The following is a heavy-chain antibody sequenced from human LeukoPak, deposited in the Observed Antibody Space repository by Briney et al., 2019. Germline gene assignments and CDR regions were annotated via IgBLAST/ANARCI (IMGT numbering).Heavy chain of an antibody. Sequence: SETLSLTCTVSGGSISSYYWSWIRQPPGKGLGWIGYIYYSGSTNYNPSLKSRVTISVDTSKNQFSLKLSSATAADTAVYYCAREITMVRGAENWFDPWGQGTLVTVSS. D-gene: IGHD3-10*01. J-gene: IGHJ5*02. CDR2: IYYSGST. V-gene: IGHV4-59*01. CDR1: GGSISSYY. CDR3: AREITMVRGAENWFDP.